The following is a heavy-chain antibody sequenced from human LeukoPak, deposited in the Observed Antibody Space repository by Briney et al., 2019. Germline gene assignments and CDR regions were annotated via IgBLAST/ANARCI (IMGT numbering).Heavy chain of an antibody. D-gene: IGHD2-2*02. J-gene: IGHJ6*03. CDR3: ARAQDIVVVPAAILGDYYYYYMDV. CDR2: IYYSGST. V-gene: IGHV4-39*07. Sequence: SETLSLTCTVSGGSISSSSYYWGWIRQPPGKGLEWIGSIYYSGSTYYNPSLKSRVTISVDTSKNQFSLKLSSVTAADTAAYYCARAQDIVVVPAAILGDYYYYYMDVWGKGTTVTVSS. CDR1: GGSISSSSYY.